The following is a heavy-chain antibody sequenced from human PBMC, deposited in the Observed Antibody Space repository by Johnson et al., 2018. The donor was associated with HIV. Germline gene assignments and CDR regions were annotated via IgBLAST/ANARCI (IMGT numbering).Heavy chain of an antibody. J-gene: IGHJ3*02. V-gene: IGHV3-30*02. CDR1: GFTFSSYA. Sequence: QVQLVESGGGVVQPGRSLRLSCAASGFTFSSYAMHWVRQAPGKGLEWVAFIRYDGSNKYYADSVKGRFTISRYNSRNTLFLQMNSLRTDDTAVYYCATWLPPCTGDNCYSGACDIWGQGTMVTVSS. CDR2: IRYDGSNK. CDR3: ATWLPPCTGDNCYSGACDI. D-gene: IGHD2-15*01.